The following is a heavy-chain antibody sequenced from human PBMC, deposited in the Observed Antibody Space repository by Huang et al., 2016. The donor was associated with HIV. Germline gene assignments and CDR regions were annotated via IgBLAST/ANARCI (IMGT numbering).Heavy chain of an antibody. CDR1: GYTFISYG. D-gene: IGHD4-17*01. Sequence: QVQLVQSGAEVKKPGASVKVSCRASGYTFISYGITWVRQAPGQGLEWMGWISPYYGYTSYAQQFQGRVTMTTDTSTNTVYMEVRSLRSDDTAVYYCARDLGTTVVPDGMDVWGQGTTVTVSS. CDR3: ARDLGTTVVPDGMDV. V-gene: IGHV1-18*04. J-gene: IGHJ6*02. CDR2: ISPYYGYT.